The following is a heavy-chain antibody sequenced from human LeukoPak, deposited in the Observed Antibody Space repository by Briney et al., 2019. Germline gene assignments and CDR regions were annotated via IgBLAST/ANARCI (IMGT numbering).Heavy chain of an antibody. CDR1: GFTFSSHG. Sequence: PGGSLRLSCGASGFTFSSHGMNWVRQAPGKGLEWVSGISPSGGITYYTDSVKGRFTISRDNSKNTLYLQMNSLRAEDTAVYYCAKAHYYDSSGYYLYWGQGTLVTVSS. V-gene: IGHV3-23*01. D-gene: IGHD3-22*01. CDR2: ISPSGGIT. J-gene: IGHJ4*02. CDR3: AKAHYYDSSGYYLY.